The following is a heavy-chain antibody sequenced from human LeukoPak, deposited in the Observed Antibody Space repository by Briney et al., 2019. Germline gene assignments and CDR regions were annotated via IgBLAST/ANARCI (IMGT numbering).Heavy chain of an antibody. D-gene: IGHD3-3*01. CDR1: GFTFSSYG. CDR2: IRYDGSNK. Sequence: PGGSLRLSCAASGFTFSSYGMHWVRQAPGKGLEGVAFIRYDGSNKYYADSVKGRFTISRDNSKDTLYLQMNSLRAEDTAVYYCADFGVVRTYYYYYMDVWGKGTTVTVSS. V-gene: IGHV3-30*02. CDR3: ADFGVVRTYYYYYMDV. J-gene: IGHJ6*03.